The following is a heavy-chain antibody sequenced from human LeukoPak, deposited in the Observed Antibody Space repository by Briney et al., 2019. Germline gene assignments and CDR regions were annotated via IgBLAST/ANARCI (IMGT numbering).Heavy chain of an antibody. CDR3: ARDRPDAPGQFDY. J-gene: IGHJ4*02. V-gene: IGHV1-18*01. Sequence: ASVKVSCKASGGTLSSYGIGWVRQAPGQGLEWMGWISAYNGNTNYAQKLQGRVTMTTDTSTSTAYMELRSLRSDDTAVYYCARDRPDAPGQFDYWGQGTLVTVSS. D-gene: IGHD1-14*01. CDR1: GGTLSSYG. CDR2: ISAYNGNT.